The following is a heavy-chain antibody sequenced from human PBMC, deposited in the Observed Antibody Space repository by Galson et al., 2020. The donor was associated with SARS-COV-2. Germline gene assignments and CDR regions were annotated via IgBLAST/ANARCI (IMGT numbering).Heavy chain of an antibody. Sequence: GESLRLSCAASGFTFSSYSIHWVRQAPGKVLEWVAVISYDGSNKYYADSMKGRFTISRDNSKHTLYLQMNSLRAEDTAVYYCARGPHPRRYCLDYWGQGGLVSVCS. CDR1: GFTFSSYS. CDR2: ISYDGSNK. V-gene: IGHV3-30*01. J-gene: IGHJ4*02. CDR3: ARGPHPRRYCLDY.